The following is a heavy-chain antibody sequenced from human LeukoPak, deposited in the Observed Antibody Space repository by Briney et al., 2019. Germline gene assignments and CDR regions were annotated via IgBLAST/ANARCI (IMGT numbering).Heavy chain of an antibody. J-gene: IGHJ4*02. CDR3: ARDLLGYSYDAYYFDF. V-gene: IGHV3-11*06. D-gene: IGHD5-18*01. CDR1: GFIFNDYY. Sequence: GGSLRLSCAASGFIFNDYYMSWLRQAPGKGLEWVSDISSSSSYINFADSVKGRFTISRDNSKNTLYLQMNSLRAEDTAVYYCARDLLGYSYDAYYFDFWGQGTLVTVSS. CDR2: ISSSSSYI.